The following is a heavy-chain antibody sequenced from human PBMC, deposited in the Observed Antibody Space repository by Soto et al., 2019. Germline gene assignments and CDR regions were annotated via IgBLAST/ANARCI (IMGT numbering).Heavy chain of an antibody. CDR1: GFTFSSYA. Sequence: PGGSLRLSCAASGFTFSSYAMSWVRPAPGKGLEWVSAISGSGGSTYYADYVKGRFTISRDNSKNTLYLQMNSLRAEDTAVYYCAKDHFGYYGSGSYYKVGWFDPWGQGTLVTVSS. V-gene: IGHV3-23*01. CDR2: ISGSGGST. D-gene: IGHD3-10*01. CDR3: AKDHFGYYGSGSYYKVGWFDP. J-gene: IGHJ5*02.